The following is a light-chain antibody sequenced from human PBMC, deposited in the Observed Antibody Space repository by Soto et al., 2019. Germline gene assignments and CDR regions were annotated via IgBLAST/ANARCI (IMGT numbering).Light chain of an antibody. CDR1: QSVSSY. V-gene: IGKV3-11*01. CDR2: DAS. Sequence: EIVLTQSPATLSLSPGERATLSCRATQSVSSYLAWYQQKPGQAPRLLIYDASNRATGIPARFSGSGSGTDFTLTISSLEPEEFAIYYCQQHSNWPRTFGQGTKVAIK. CDR3: QQHSNWPRT. J-gene: IGKJ1*01.